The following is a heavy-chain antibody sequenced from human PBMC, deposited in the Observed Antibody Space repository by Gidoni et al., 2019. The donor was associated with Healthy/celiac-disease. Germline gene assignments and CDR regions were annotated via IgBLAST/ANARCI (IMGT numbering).Heavy chain of an antibody. D-gene: IGHD2-2*02. V-gene: IGHV3-48*02. CDR2: ISSSSSTI. J-gene: IGHJ4*02. CDR3: ARGYCSSTSCYTPTVYFDY. CDR1: GFTFSSYS. Sequence: EVQLVESGGGLVQPGGSLRLSCAASGFTFSSYSMNWVRQAPGKGLEWVSYISSSSSTIYYADSVKGRFTISRDNAKNSLYLQMNSLRDEDTAVYYCARGYCSSTSCYTPTVYFDYWGQGTLVTVSS.